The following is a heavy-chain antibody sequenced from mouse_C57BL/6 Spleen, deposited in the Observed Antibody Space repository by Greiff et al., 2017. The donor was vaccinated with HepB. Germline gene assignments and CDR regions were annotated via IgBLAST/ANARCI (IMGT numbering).Heavy chain of an antibody. D-gene: IGHD1-1*01. J-gene: IGHJ1*03. CDR3: ARQDYGWYFDV. Sequence: EVKLVESGGDLVKPGGSLKLSCAASGFTFSSYGMSWVRQTPDKRLEWVATISSGGSYTYYPDSVKGRFTISRDNAKNTLYLQMSSLKSEDTAMYYCARQDYGWYFDVWGTGTTVTVSS. CDR2: ISSGGSYT. V-gene: IGHV5-6*02. CDR1: GFTFSSYG.